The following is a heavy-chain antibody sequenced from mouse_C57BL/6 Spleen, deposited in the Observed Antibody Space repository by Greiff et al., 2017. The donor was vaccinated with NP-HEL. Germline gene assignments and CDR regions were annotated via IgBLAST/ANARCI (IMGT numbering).Heavy chain of an antibody. J-gene: IGHJ3*01. D-gene: IGHD1-1*01. CDR1: GYAFSSSW. V-gene: IGHV1-82*01. CDR3: ARRGIYDYGGSLAWLAY. Sequence: VQLQQSGPELVKPGASVKISCKASGYAFSSSWMNWVKQRPGKGLEWIGRIYPGDGDTNYNGKFKGKATLTADKSSSTAYMQLSSLTSEDAAVYVCARRGIYDYGGSLAWLAYWGQGTLVTVSA. CDR2: IYPGDGDT.